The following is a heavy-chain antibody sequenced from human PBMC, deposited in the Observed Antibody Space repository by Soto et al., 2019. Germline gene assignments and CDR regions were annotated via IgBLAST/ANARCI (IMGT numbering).Heavy chain of an antibody. CDR3: ARDRGQLERLDYFDY. CDR1: GYSISSGYY. Sequence: PSETLSLTCAVSGYSISSGYYWGWIRQPPGKGLEWIGSIYHSGSTYYNPSLKSRVTISVDTSKNQFSLKLCSVTAADTAVYYCARDRGQLERLDYFDYWGQGTLVTVSS. V-gene: IGHV4-38-2*02. CDR2: IYHSGST. D-gene: IGHD1-1*01. J-gene: IGHJ4*02.